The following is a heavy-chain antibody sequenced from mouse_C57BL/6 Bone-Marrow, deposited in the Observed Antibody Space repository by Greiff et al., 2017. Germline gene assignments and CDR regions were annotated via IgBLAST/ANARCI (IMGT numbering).Heavy chain of an antibody. V-gene: IGHV1-64*01. CDR1: GYTFTSYW. CDR3: ARDYSNPYYAMDY. D-gene: IGHD2-5*01. Sequence: QVQLQQPGAELVKPGASVKLSCKASGYTFTSYWMHWVKQRPGHGLEWIGMIHPNSGSTNYNEKFKSKATLTVDKSSSTAYMQLSSLTSEDSAVYYCARDYSNPYYAMDYWGQGTSVTVSS. J-gene: IGHJ4*01. CDR2: IHPNSGST.